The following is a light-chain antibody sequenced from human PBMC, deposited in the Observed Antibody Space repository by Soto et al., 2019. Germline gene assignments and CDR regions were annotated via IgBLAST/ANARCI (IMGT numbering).Light chain of an antibody. J-gene: IGKJ3*01. CDR2: WAS. Sequence: DIVMTQSPDSLAVSLGERATINCKSSQSVFYSSNNKNYLAWYQQKPGQPPKLLIYWASTRESGVPDRFSGSGSGTDFTLTISILQAEDVAVYYCQQYYSIPLTFGPGTKVDIK. CDR1: QSVFYSSNNKNY. CDR3: QQYYSIPLT. V-gene: IGKV4-1*01.